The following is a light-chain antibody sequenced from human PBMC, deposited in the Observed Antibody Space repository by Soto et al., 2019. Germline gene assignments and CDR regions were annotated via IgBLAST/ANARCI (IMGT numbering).Light chain of an antibody. CDR2: LNSDGSH. Sequence: QAVVTQSPSASASLGAWVKLTCTLSSGHSSYAIAWHQQQPEKGPRYLMKLNSDGSHSKGDGIPDRFSGSSSGAERYLTISSLQSEDEADYYCQTWGTGIQVFGTGTKLTVL. CDR1: SGHSSYA. V-gene: IGLV4-69*01. CDR3: QTWGTGIQV. J-gene: IGLJ1*01.